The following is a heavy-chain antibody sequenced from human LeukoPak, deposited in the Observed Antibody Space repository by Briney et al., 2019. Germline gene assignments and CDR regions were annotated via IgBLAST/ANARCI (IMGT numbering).Heavy chain of an antibody. CDR1: GASISSYY. J-gene: IGHJ4*02. D-gene: IGHD1-26*01. CDR2: IYYSGSI. V-gene: IGHV4-59*08. CDR3: ARYSGSYSGFDY. Sequence: SETLSLTCTVSGASISSYYWSWIRQPPGKGLEWIGYIYYSGSINYNPSLKSRVTISVDTSKNQFSLKLRSVTVADTAVYYCARYSGSYSGFDYWGQGTLVTVSS.